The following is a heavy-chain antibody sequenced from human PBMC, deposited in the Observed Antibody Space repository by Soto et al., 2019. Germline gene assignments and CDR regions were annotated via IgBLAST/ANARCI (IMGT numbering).Heavy chain of an antibody. CDR1: GYTFTGYA. D-gene: IGHD3-3*01. CDR2: INAGNGNT. J-gene: IGHJ6*02. Sequence: ASVKVSCKASGYTFTGYAMHWVRQAPGQRLEWMGWINAGNGNTKYSQKFQGRVTITRDTSASAAYMELSSLSSEDTAVYYCGRWPIFTIFGVVITGNYYGMDVWGQRTTVTVSS. V-gene: IGHV1-3*01. CDR3: GRWPIFTIFGVVITGNYYGMDV.